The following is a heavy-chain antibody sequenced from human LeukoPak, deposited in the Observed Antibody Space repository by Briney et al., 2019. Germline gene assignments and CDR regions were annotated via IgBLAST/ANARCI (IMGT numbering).Heavy chain of an antibody. CDR2: INPSGGST. CDR1: GYTFTSYY. D-gene: IGHD2-2*01. J-gene: IGHJ4*02. V-gene: IGHV1-46*01. Sequence: APVKVSCKASGYTFTSYYMHWVRQAPGQGLEWMGIINPSGGSTSYAQKFQARVTMTRDTSTNTVYMELSSLRSEDTAVYYCARHPSPQLHHFDYWGQGTLVTVSS. CDR3: ARHPSPQLHHFDY.